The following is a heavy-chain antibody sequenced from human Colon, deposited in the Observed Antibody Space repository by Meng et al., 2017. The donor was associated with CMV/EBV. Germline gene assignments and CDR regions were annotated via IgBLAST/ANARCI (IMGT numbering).Heavy chain of an antibody. CDR3: ARDNVYYNGYDSD. Sequence: GGSLRLSCAASGFPFSDYEMNWVRQAPGKGLEWVSFINSVGSTTYYADSVKGRFTISRDNAKNSLYLEMNSLRVEDTAVYYCARDNVYYNGYDSDWGQGTLVTVSS. J-gene: IGHJ4*02. V-gene: IGHV3-48*03. CDR2: INSVGSTT. CDR1: GFPFSDYE. D-gene: IGHD5-12*01.